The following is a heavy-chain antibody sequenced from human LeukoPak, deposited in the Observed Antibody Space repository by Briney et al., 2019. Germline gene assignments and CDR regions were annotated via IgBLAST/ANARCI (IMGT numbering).Heavy chain of an antibody. CDR1: GYTFTSYG. J-gene: IGHJ5*02. D-gene: IGHD6-13*01. V-gene: IGHV1-18*04. CDR2: ISAYNGNT. Sequence: ASVKVSCKASGYTFTSYGISWVRQAPGQGLEWMGWISAYNGNTNYAQKLQGRVTMTTDTSTSTAYMELRSLRSDDTAVYYCARDTPVRDSSSLGARSGWFDPWGQGTLVTVSS. CDR3: ARDTPVRDSSSLGARSGWFDP.